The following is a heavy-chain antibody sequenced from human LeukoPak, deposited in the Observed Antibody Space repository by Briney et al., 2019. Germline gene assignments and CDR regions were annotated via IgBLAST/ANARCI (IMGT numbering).Heavy chain of an antibody. Sequence: GGSLRLSCAASGFTFSSYSMNWVRQAPGKGLEWVSSISSSSSYIYYADSVKGRFTISRDNAKNSLYLQMNSLRAEDTAVYHCARESDSSVYYDYWGQRTLVTLSS. D-gene: IGHD3-22*01. CDR3: ARESDSSVYYDY. CDR2: ISSSSSYI. V-gene: IGHV3-21*01. CDR1: GFTFSSYS. J-gene: IGHJ4*02.